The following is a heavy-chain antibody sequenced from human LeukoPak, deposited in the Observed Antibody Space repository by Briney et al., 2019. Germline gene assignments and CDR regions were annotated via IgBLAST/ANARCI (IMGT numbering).Heavy chain of an antibody. Sequence: SETLSLTCTLSGGSISSNYWSWIRQPPGKGLEWVGYISYTGSTHYNPSLKSRVTISLDTSKNQFSPKLSSVTAADTAVYYCAQIRPSTYYDSSGSFDYWGQGTLVTVSS. CDR1: GGSISSNY. V-gene: IGHV4-59*08. CDR2: ISYTGST. J-gene: IGHJ4*02. CDR3: AQIRPSTYYDSSGSFDY. D-gene: IGHD3-22*01.